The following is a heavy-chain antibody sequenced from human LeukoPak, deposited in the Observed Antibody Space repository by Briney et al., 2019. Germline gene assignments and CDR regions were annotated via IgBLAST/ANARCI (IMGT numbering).Heavy chain of an antibody. V-gene: IGHV4-59*01. CDR3: ARGTAGYSSGWYFDY. CDR2: IYYSGST. D-gene: IGHD6-19*01. J-gene: IGHJ4*02. Sequence: KPSGTLSPTSTVSGGATCGFSWRCVRQPPGEGLGGGGHIYYSGSTNYNPPLKSRVTISVDTSKNQFSLKLSSVTAADTAVYYCARGTAGYSSGWYFDYWGQGTLVTVSS. CDR1: GGATCGFS.